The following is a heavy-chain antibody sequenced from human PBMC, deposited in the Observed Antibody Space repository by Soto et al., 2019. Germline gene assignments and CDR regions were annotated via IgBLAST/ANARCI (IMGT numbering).Heavy chain of an antibody. CDR3: AMVDVYVTPSPQDV. J-gene: IGHJ6*02. Sequence: QVQLVQSGAEVKNPGASVKFSCKASGYTFTRYGIGWARQAPGQGLEWMGWINTYNGKTNYAQNVQGRVTLTTDTSTSSAYMELRSLRSNDTAIYYCAMVDVYVTPSPQDVWGQGTTVIVSS. D-gene: IGHD3-16*01. CDR2: INTYNGKT. V-gene: IGHV1-18*01. CDR1: GYTFTRYG.